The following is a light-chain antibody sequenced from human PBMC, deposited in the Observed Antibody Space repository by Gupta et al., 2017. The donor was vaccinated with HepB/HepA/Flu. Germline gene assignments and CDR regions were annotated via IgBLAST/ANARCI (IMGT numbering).Light chain of an antibody. J-gene: IGKJ4*01. CDR3: QQYYNWPPT. V-gene: IGKV3-15*01. CDR2: GAS. Sequence: EMVMTQSPATLSVSPGERATLSCRASPSVSSNLAWYQQKPGQAPRLLIYGASTRATGIPARFSGSGSGTEFTLTISSLQSEDFAVYYCQQYYNWPPTFGGGTKLEIK. CDR1: PSVSSN.